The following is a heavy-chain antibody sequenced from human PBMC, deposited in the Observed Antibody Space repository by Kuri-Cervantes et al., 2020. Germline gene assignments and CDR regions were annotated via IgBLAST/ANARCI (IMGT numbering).Heavy chain of an antibody. Sequence: LTCAASGFTFSSYGMHWVRQAPGKGLEWVAVISYDGSNKYYADSVKGRFTISRDNSKNTLYLQMNSLRAEDTAVYYCAKTDDYDFWSGYYSYYYYGMDVWGQGTTVTVSS. V-gene: IGHV3-30*18. CDR3: AKTDDYDFWSGYYSYYYYGMDV. CDR2: ISYDGSNK. J-gene: IGHJ6*02. D-gene: IGHD3-3*01. CDR1: GFTFSSYG.